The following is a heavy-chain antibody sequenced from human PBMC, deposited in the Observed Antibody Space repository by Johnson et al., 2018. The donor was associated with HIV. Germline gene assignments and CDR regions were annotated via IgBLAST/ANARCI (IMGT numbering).Heavy chain of an antibody. J-gene: IGHJ3*01. CDR1: GFTFSSYG. D-gene: IGHD4-11*01. Sequence: QVQLMESGGGVVQPGGSLRLSCAASGFTFSSYGMHWVRQAPGKGLEWVAFIRYDGSNEYYADSVKGRFTVSRDNSKNTLYLQMNSLRPEDTSLYYCARGPATITTLGLLFALDVWAQGTMVTVSS. CDR2: IRYDGSNE. CDR3: ARGPATITTLGLLFALDV. V-gene: IGHV3-30*02.